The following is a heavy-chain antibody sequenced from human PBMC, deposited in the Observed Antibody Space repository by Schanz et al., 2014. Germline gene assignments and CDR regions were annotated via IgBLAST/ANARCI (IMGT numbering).Heavy chain of an antibody. D-gene: IGHD2-15*01. CDR2: ISPNSGDT. Sequence: QVQLVQSGAEVKKPGASVKVSCKTSGYIFTNYDISWVRQAPGQGLEWMGRISPNSGDTHSAQKFQGRVTMTWDRSISTANMELSRLRSDDTAVYYCAREGEGDKGVAASPSLKNWGQGTLVIVSS. V-gene: IGHV1-2*06. CDR1: GYIFTNYD. CDR3: AREGEGDKGVAASPSLKN. J-gene: IGHJ4*02.